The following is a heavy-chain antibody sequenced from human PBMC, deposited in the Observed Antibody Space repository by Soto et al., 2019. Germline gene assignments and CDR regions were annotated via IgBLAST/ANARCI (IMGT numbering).Heavy chain of an antibody. D-gene: IGHD2-21*02. CDR1: GFTFRSYV. Sequence: QVQLVESGGGVVQPGTSRRLSCVGSGFTFRSYVIHWVRQAPGKGLEWVALTSYDGSNKDYGDSVKGRFTISRDNSRNTVDLQMDILRREDTALYYCARWVTTGGLDVWGQGTLVSVSS. CDR2: TSYDGSNK. CDR3: ARWVTTGGLDV. J-gene: IGHJ1*01. V-gene: IGHV3-33*05.